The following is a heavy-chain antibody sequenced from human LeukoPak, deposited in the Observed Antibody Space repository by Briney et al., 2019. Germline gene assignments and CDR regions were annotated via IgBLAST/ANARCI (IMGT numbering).Heavy chain of an antibody. CDR1: GFTFSTYW. D-gene: IGHD2/OR15-2a*01. CDR2: INQDGSEI. CDR3: ARGLLSLYDAFDI. V-gene: IGHV3-7*01. Sequence: GGSLRLSCAASGFTFSTYWMSWVRQAPGKGLQRVANINQDGSEIYYVDSVKGRFTISRDNAKNSLYLQMNSLRAEDTAVYYCARGLLSLYDAFDIWGQGTMVTVSS. J-gene: IGHJ3*02.